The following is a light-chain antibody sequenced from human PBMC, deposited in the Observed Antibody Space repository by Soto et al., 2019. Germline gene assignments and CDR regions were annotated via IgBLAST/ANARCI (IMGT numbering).Light chain of an antibody. J-gene: IGKJ1*01. CDR3: QHYNSYSEA. V-gene: IGKV1-5*03. Sequence: DIRMTQSPSTLSGPVGDRVTITCRASQTISSWLAWYQKKPGKAPKLLIYKASTLKSGVPSRFSGSGSGTEFTLTISSLQPDDFATYYCQHYNSYSEAFGQGTKVELK. CDR2: KAS. CDR1: QTISSW.